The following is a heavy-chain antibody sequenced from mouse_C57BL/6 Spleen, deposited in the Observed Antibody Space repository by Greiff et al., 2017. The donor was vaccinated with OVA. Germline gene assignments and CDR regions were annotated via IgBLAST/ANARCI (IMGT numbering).Heavy chain of an antibody. V-gene: IGHV1-54*01. CDR2: INPGSGGT. J-gene: IGHJ2*01. CDR1: GYAFTNYL. Sequence: QVQLQQSGAELVRPGTSVKVSCKASGYAFTNYLMEWVKQRPGQGLEWIGEINPGSGGTNYNEKFKGKATLTADKSSSTAYMQLSSLTSEDSAVDFCARWDDYEDYFAYWGQGTTLTVSA. D-gene: IGHD2-4*01. CDR3: ARWDDYEDYFAY.